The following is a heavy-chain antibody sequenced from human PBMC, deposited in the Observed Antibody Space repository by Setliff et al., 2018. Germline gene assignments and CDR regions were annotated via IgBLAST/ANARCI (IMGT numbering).Heavy chain of an antibody. D-gene: IGHD6-13*01. CDR2: MNPNSGNT. J-gene: IGHJ6*03. Sequence: ASVKVSCKASGYTFSSYDINWVRQATGQGLEWMGWMNPNSGNTGYAQKFQGRVTMTRNTSISTAYMELSSLRSEDSAVYYCARAPIAAAGISMDVWGKGTTVTAP. CDR1: GYTFSSYD. CDR3: ARAPIAAAGISMDV. V-gene: IGHV1-8*02.